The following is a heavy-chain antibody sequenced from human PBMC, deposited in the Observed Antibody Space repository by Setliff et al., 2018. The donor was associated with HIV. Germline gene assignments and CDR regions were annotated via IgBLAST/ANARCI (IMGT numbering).Heavy chain of an antibody. Sequence: SETLSLTCVVYNGSFSGHYWSWIRQPPGKGLEWIGEINHSGSPNYNSSLKSRVTISLDTSKNQFSLKLSSVTAADTAVYYCARDQRLSYWGQGTLVTVSS. CDR2: INHSGSP. J-gene: IGHJ4*02. CDR3: ARDQRLSY. CDR1: NGSFSGHY. V-gene: IGHV4-34*01.